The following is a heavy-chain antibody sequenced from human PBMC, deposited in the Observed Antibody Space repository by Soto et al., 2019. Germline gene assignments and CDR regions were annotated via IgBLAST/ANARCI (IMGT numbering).Heavy chain of an antibody. CDR3: ARDYYDFWSGYSAWGYYYYYGMDV. CDR2: INPSGGST. Sequence: RASVKVSCKASGYTFTSYYMHWVRQAPGQGLEWMGIINPSGGSTSYAQKFQGRVTMTRDTSTSTVYMELSSLRSEDTAVYYCARDYYDFWSGYSAWGYYYYYGMDVWGQGTTVTVSS. D-gene: IGHD3-3*01. CDR1: GYTFTSYY. V-gene: IGHV1-46*01. J-gene: IGHJ6*02.